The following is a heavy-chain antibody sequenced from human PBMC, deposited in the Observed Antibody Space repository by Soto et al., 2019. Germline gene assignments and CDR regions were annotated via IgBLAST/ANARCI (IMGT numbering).Heavy chain of an antibody. CDR3: AGSGYSGYDLDY. V-gene: IGHV1-69*02. CDR1: GGTFSSYT. Sequence: QVQLVQSGAEVKKPGSSVKVSCKASGGTFSSYTISWVRQAPGQGLEWMGRIIPILGIANYAQKFQGRVTITADKSTSTAYMELSSLRSEDTAVYYCAGSGYSGYDLDYWGQGNLVTVSS. J-gene: IGHJ4*02. D-gene: IGHD5-12*01. CDR2: IIPILGIA.